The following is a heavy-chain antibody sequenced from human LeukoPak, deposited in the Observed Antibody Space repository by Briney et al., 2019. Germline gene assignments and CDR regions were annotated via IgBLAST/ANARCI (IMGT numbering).Heavy chain of an antibody. Sequence: PGGSLRLSCAASGFTVSSNYMNWVRQAPGKGLEWVSVIYSGGTTYNADSVKGRFTISRDNSKNTLYLQMNSLRVEGTAVYYCVKYRRSGLGPPYYYMDVWGKGTTVTVSS. CDR3: VKYRRSGLGPPYYYMDV. CDR1: GFTVSSNY. D-gene: IGHD5-12*01. V-gene: IGHV3-53*01. J-gene: IGHJ6*03. CDR2: IYSGGTT.